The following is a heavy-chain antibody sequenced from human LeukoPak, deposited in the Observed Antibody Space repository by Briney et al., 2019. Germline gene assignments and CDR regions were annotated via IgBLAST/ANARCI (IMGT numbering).Heavy chain of an antibody. CDR1: GFSFSTYS. J-gene: IGHJ6*03. CDR3: ATLYSMDV. CDR2: ISSSSSYI. V-gene: IGHV3-21*04. Sequence: SGGSLRLSCAASGFSFSTYSMNWVRQAPGKGLEWVSSISSSSSYIYYADSVKGRFTISRDNSKNTLYLQMNSLRAEDTAVYYCATLYSMDVWGKGTTVTVSS.